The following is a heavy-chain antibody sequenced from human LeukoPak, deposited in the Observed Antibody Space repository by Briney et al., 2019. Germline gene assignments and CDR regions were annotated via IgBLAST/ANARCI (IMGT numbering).Heavy chain of an antibody. CDR2: ISGSGGST. V-gene: IGHV3-23*01. D-gene: IGHD3-22*01. Sequence: GGSLRLSCAASGFTFSSYAKSWVRQAPGKGLEWVSAISGSGGSTYYADSVKGRLTISRDNSKNTLYLQMNSLRAEDTAVYYCAKACYYYDSSGYYYSDYWGQGTLVTVSS. CDR3: AKACYYYDSSGYYYSDY. J-gene: IGHJ4*02. CDR1: GFTFSSYA.